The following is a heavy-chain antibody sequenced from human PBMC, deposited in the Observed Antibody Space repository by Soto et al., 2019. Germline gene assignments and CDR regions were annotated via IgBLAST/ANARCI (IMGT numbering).Heavy chain of an antibody. V-gene: IGHV4-34*01. CDR1: GGSFSGYY. CDR2: INHSGST. Sequence: QVQLQQWGAGLLKPSETLSLTCAVYGGSFSGYYWSWIRQPPGKGLEWIGEINHSGSTNYNPSLKSRVTISVDTSKNQFSLKLSSVTAADTAVYYCASRTLTAMVINWGQGTLVTVSS. D-gene: IGHD5-18*01. J-gene: IGHJ4*02. CDR3: ASRTLTAMVIN.